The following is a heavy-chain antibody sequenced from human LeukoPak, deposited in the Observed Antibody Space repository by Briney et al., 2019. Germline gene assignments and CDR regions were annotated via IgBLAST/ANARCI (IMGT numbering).Heavy chain of an antibody. CDR2: INHSGST. D-gene: IGHD6-6*01. J-gene: IGHJ4*02. Sequence: SETLSLTCAVYGGSFSGYYWSWIRQPPGKGLEWIGEINHSGSTNYNPSLKSRVTISVDTSKNQFSLKLSSVTAADTAVYYCARVTQAARPPIDYRGQGTLVTVSS. V-gene: IGHV4-34*01. CDR1: GGSFSGYY. CDR3: ARVTQAARPPIDY.